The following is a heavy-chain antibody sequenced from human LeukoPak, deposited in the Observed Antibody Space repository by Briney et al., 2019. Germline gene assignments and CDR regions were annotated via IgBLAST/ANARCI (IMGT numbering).Heavy chain of an antibody. J-gene: IGHJ4*02. D-gene: IGHD6-19*01. Sequence: SQTLSLTCAISGDSVSSNNGAWNWIRQSPSRGFEWLGRTYYRSKWYNDYAVSLQGRITINPDTSRNQFSLQLTSVTPEDTAVYYCARDVGNSGWYTFDYWGQGTLVTVSS. CDR3: ARDVGNSGWYTFDY. CDR2: TYYRSKWYN. V-gene: IGHV6-1*01. CDR1: GDSVSSNNGA.